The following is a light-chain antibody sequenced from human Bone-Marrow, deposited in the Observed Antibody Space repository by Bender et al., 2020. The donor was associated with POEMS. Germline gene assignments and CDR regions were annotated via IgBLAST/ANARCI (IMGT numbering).Light chain of an antibody. Sequence: QSPLTQPASVSASPGQSITISCTGTSGEIGFYNLVSWYQHHPGRLPKLLIYEDTKRPSGVSDRFLGSKSGNTASLTISGLQADDEADYYCCSSRTSYSWVFGGGTKLTVL. J-gene: IGLJ3*02. CDR3: CSSRTSYSWV. V-gene: IGLV2-23*01. CDR1: SGEIGFYNL. CDR2: EDT.